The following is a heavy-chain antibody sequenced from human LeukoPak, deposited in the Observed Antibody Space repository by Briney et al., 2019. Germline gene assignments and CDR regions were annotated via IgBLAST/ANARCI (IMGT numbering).Heavy chain of an antibody. D-gene: IGHD3-10*01. J-gene: IGHJ6*03. V-gene: IGHV4-34*01. Sequence: SETLSLTCAVYGGSFSGYYWSWIRQPPGRGLEWIGEINHSGSTNYNPSLKSRVTISVDTSKNQFSLKLSSVTAADTAVYYCARARSITMVRGVITYYYMDVWGKGTTVTVSS. CDR3: ARARSITMVRGVITYYYMDV. CDR1: GGSFSGYY. CDR2: INHSGST.